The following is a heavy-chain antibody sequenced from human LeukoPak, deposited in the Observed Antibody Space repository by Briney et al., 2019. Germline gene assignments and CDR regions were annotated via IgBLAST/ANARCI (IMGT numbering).Heavy chain of an antibody. CDR2: IYPGDSDT. CDR3: ASLHNTLGQPPIAAAATPPPTGMDV. D-gene: IGHD6-13*01. Sequence: GESLKISCKGSGYSFTSYWIGWVRQMPGKGLEWMGIIYPGDSDTRYSPSFQGQVTISADKSISTAYLQWSSLKASDTAMYYCASLHNTLGQPPIAAAATPPPTGMDVGAQGTTVTFS. J-gene: IGHJ6*02. CDR1: GYSFTSYW. V-gene: IGHV5-51*01.